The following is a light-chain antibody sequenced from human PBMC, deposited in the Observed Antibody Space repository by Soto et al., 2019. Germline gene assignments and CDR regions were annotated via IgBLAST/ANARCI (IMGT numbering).Light chain of an antibody. V-gene: IGLV2-23*01. Sequence: QSALTQPASVSGSPGQSITISCTGTSSDVGSYNLVSWYQQHPDKAPKLMIYEGSKRPSGVSNRFSGSKSGNTASLTISGLQAEDEADYYCCSYARSSTYVFGSGTKVTVL. CDR1: SSDVGSYNL. CDR2: EGS. CDR3: CSYARSSTYV. J-gene: IGLJ1*01.